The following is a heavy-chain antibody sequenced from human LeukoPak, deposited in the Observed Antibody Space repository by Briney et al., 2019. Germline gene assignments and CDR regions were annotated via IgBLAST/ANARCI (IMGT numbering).Heavy chain of an antibody. Sequence: SETLSLTCTVSGGSISSYYWSWIRQPPGKGLEWIGYIYYSGSTNYNPSLKSRVTISVDTPKNQFSLRLSSVTAADTAVYYCASERRYSSGRWDYYFDYWGQGTLVTVSS. V-gene: IGHV4-59*12. D-gene: IGHD6-19*01. CDR3: ASERRYSSGRWDYYFDY. J-gene: IGHJ4*02. CDR2: IYYSGST. CDR1: GGSISSYY.